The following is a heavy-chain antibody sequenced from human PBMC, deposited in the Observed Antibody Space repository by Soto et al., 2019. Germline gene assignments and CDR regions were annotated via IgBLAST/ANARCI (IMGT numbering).Heavy chain of an antibody. CDR3: ARVGGMTTVTPNWFDP. D-gene: IGHD4-17*01. Sequence: SETLSLTCTVSGGSISSGDYYWSWIRQPPGKGLEWIGYIYYSGSTYYNPSLKSRVTISVDTSKNQFSLKLSSVTAADTAVYYCARVGGMTTVTPNWFDPWGQGTLVTVSS. CDR2: IYYSGST. CDR1: GGSISSGDYY. J-gene: IGHJ5*02. V-gene: IGHV4-30-4*01.